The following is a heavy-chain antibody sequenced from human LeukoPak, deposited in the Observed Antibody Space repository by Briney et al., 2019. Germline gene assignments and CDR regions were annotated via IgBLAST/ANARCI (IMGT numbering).Heavy chain of an antibody. D-gene: IGHD3-10*01. J-gene: IGHJ6*03. CDR3: ARHYGSGSYYNPYYYYYMDV. V-gene: IGHV4-59*08. Sequence: SETLSLTCTVSGGSISSYYWSWIRQPPGKGLEWIGYIYYSGSTNYNPSLKSRVTISVDTSKNQFSLKLSSVTAADTAVYYCARHYGSGSYYNPYYYYYMDVWGKGTTVTISS. CDR2: IYYSGST. CDR1: GGSISSYY.